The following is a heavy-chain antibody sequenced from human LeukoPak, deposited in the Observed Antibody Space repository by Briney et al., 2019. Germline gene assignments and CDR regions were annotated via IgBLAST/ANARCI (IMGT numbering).Heavy chain of an antibody. V-gene: IGHV4-34*01. CDR2: INHSGST. CDR3: ARGSLAAAGLV. CDR1: GGSFSGYY. Sequence: SETLSLTCAVYGGSFSGYYWSWIRQPPGKGLEWIGEINHSGSTNYNPSLKSRVTISVDTSKNQFSLKLSSVTAADTAVYYCARGSLAAAGLVWGQGTLVTVSS. D-gene: IGHD6-13*01. J-gene: IGHJ4*02.